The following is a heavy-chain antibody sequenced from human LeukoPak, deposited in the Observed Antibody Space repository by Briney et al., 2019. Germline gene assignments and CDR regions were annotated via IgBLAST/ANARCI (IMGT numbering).Heavy chain of an antibody. CDR2: IWYDGSNK. Sequence: GRSLRLSCAASGFTFSSYGMHWVRQAPGKGLEWAAVIWYDGSNKYYADSVKGRFTISRDNSKNTLYLQMNSLRAEDTAVYYCARDEMYYYDSSGFVSPGFDYWGQGTLVTVSS. J-gene: IGHJ4*02. CDR3: ARDEMYYYDSSGFVSPGFDY. D-gene: IGHD3-22*01. CDR1: GFTFSSYG. V-gene: IGHV3-33*01.